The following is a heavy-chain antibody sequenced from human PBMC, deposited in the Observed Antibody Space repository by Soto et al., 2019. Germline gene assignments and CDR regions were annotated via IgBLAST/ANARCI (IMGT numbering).Heavy chain of an antibody. D-gene: IGHD2-2*03. CDR1: GGTFSSYA. CDR3: ARDGSGYCISTSCNYFDY. V-gene: IGHV1-69*12. CDR2: IIPIFGTA. J-gene: IGHJ4*02. Sequence: QVQLVQSGAEVKKPGSSVKVSCKASGGTFSSYAISWVRQAPGQGLEWMGGIIPIFGTANYAQKFQGRVTITADESTSTAYMELSSLRSEDTAVYYCARDGSGYCISTSCNYFDYWGQGTLVTVSS.